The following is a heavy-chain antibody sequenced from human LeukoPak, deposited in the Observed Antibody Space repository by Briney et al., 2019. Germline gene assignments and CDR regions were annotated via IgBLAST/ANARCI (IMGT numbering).Heavy chain of an antibody. V-gene: IGHV1-69*04. J-gene: IGHJ6*02. Sequence: GASVKVSCKASGGTFRSYAISWVRQAPGQGLEWMGRIIPIFGIANYAQKFQGRVTITADKSTSTAYMELSSLRSEDTAVYYCARVDAAAASSVYYYGMDVWGQGTTVTVSS. CDR2: IIPIFGIA. D-gene: IGHD6-13*01. CDR3: ARVDAAAASSVYYYGMDV. CDR1: GGTFRSYA.